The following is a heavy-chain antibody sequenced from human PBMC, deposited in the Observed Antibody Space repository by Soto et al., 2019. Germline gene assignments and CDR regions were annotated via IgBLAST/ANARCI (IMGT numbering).Heavy chain of an antibody. D-gene: IGHD2-15*01. V-gene: IGHV3-30*18. CDR2: VSYDGTIE. CDR3: AKEGASTRSYNRDFDY. CDR1: GFTFSSYS. Sequence: QVQRVESGGGVVQPGRSLRLSCAASGFTFSSYSMHWFRQAPGKGLEWVAVVSYDGTIEYYADSVKGRFTVTRDNSKNSLSLQMNSLGAEDSAVYYCAKEGASTRSYNRDFDYWGKGTLVTVSS. J-gene: IGHJ4*02.